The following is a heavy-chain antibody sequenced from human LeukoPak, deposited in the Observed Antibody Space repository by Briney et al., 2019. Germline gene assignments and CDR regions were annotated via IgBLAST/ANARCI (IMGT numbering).Heavy chain of an antibody. V-gene: IGHV3-53*04. D-gene: IGHD1-26*01. CDR3: AKVGSSDGMDV. CDR2: IYSGGST. Sequence: GGSLRLTCAASGFTVSCNYMSWVRQAPGKGLEWVSVIYSGGSTYYADSVKGRFTIPRHNSKNTLYLQMNSLRAEDTAVYYCAKVGSSDGMDVWGQGTTVTVSS. CDR1: GFTVSCNY. J-gene: IGHJ6*02.